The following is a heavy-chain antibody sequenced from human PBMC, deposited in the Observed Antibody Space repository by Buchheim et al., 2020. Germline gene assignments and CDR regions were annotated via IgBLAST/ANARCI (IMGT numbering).Heavy chain of an antibody. CDR1: GFTFSSYA. Sequence: EVQLLESGGGLVQPGGSLRLSCAASGFTFSSYAMSWVRQAPGKGLEWVSAISGSGGSTYYADSVKGRFTISRDNSKNTLYLQMNSLRAEDTAVYYCAKEDAAQDQYYDYIWGSYRYRTFDYWGQGTL. D-gene: IGHD3-16*02. V-gene: IGHV3-23*01. CDR2: ISGSGGST. J-gene: IGHJ4*02. CDR3: AKEDAAQDQYYDYIWGSYRYRTFDY.